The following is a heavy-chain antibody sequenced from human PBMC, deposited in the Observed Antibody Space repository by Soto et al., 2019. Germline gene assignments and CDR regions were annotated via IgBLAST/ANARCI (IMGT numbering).Heavy chain of an antibody. J-gene: IGHJ5*02. Sequence: ASVKVSCKASGYTFTSYDINWVRQATGQGFEWMGWMNPNSGNTGYAQKLQGRVTMTTDTSTSTAYMELRSLRSDDTAVYYCARGDIVVVPNWFDPWGQGTLVTVSS. CDR1: GYTFTSYD. V-gene: IGHV1-8*01. CDR3: ARGDIVVVPNWFDP. CDR2: MNPNSGNT. D-gene: IGHD2-2*01.